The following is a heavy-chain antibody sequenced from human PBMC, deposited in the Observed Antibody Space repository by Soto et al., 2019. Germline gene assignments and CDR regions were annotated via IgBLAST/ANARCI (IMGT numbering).Heavy chain of an antibody. V-gene: IGHV3-7*01. Sequence: EVQLVESGGGLVQPGGSLRLSCAASGFTFSSYWMNWVRQAPGKGLEWVANIKQDGSEKYYVDSVKGRFTISRDNTKNVRYLQMNSLRAEDTAVYYCAREQLQVVIPDYWGQGTLVNVSS. D-gene: IGHD6-13*01. CDR2: IKQDGSEK. CDR1: GFTFSSYW. J-gene: IGHJ4*02. CDR3: AREQLQVVIPDY.